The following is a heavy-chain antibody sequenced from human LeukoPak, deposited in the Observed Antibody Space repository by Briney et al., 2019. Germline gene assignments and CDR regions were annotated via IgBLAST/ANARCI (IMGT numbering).Heavy chain of an antibody. V-gene: IGHV4-59*01. CDR1: GGSISSYY. J-gene: IGHJ4*02. CDR3: ARASADSSSWPVDY. D-gene: IGHD6-13*01. Sequence: SETLSLTCTVSGGSISSYYWSWIRQPPGKGLEWIGYIYHGGSTNYNPSLKSRVTISVDTSKNQFSLKLSSVTAADTAVYYCARASADSSSWPVDYWGQGTLVTVSS. CDR2: IYHGGST.